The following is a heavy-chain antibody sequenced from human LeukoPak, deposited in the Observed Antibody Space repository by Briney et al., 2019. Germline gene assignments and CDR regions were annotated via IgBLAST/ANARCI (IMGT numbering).Heavy chain of an antibody. Sequence: GGSLRLSCAASGFTFSIYAMSWVRRAPGKGLEWVSAISSSGGSTYYADSVKGRFTISRDNSKNTLYLQMSSLRDEDTAVYYCAKDPPTVSGVFDYWGQGTLVTVSS. CDR3: AKDPPTVSGVFDY. D-gene: IGHD4-11*01. CDR1: GFTFSIYA. CDR2: ISSSGGST. V-gene: IGHV3-23*01. J-gene: IGHJ4*02.